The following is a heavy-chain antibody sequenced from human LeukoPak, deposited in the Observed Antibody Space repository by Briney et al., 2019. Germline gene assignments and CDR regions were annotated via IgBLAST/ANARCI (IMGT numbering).Heavy chain of an antibody. V-gene: IGHV5-51*01. D-gene: IGHD6-19*01. Sequence: GESPKIPCKGSGYIFTSYWIGWGRQLPGKGLEWMGIIYPGDSDTRYSPSFQGQVTNSADKSISTAYLQWSSLKASDSAMYYCARVDRTVAGTERWFDPWGQGTLVTVSS. CDR1: GYIFTSYW. CDR3: ARVDRTVAGTERWFDP. J-gene: IGHJ5*02. CDR2: IYPGDSDT.